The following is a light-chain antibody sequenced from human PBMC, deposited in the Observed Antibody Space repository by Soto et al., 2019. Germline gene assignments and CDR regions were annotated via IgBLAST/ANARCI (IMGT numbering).Light chain of an antibody. Sequence: EIVMTQSPATLSVSPVERATLSCMASESVGKYLAWYQQKPGQAPRLLIYGASTRATGIPDRFSGSGSGTDFTLTISRLEPEDFAVYYCQQYGNSPLTFGGGTKVDIK. CDR3: QQYGNSPLT. J-gene: IGKJ4*01. CDR1: ESVGKY. V-gene: IGKV3-20*01. CDR2: GAS.